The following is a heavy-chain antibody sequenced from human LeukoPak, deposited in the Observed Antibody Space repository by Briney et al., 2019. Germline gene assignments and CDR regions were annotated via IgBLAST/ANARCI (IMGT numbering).Heavy chain of an antibody. V-gene: IGHV3-23*01. CDR2: ISGSGDTT. J-gene: IGHJ4*02. CDR1: GFTISISG. D-gene: IGHD1-26*01. CDR3: ARDGHLGASGGFDY. Sequence: GGSLRLSCAGSGFTISISGMCWVRQAPGKGLEWVSAISGSGDTTYYADSVKGRFTISRDKSKNTLYLQMNSLRAEDTAVYYCARDGHLGASGGFDYWGQGTLVTVSS.